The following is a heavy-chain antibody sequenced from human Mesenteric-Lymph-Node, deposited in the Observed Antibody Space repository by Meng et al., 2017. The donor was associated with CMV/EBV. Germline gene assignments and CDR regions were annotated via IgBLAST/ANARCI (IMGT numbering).Heavy chain of an antibody. CDR2: INPNSGAT. Sequence: SCQTSGYTFTANVSHGVRRAPGQGLEWMGWINPNSGATNSPQNFQGRVTMTRDTSINTAYIHLSTLRSDDTAVYFCARDPGGYFWFDSWGQGTLVTVSS. V-gene: IGHV1-2*02. D-gene: IGHD5-18*01. CDR1: GYTFTANV. CDR3: ARDPGGYFWFDS. J-gene: IGHJ5*01.